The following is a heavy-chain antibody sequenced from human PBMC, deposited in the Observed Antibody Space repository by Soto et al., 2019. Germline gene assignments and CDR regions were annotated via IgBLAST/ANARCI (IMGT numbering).Heavy chain of an antibody. Sequence: PGGSLRLSCAASGFTFSSSCMSWVRQAPGKGLEWVSAISWNSGSIGYADSVKGRFTISRDNAKNSLYLQMNSLRAEDTALYYCAKDAITMVRGVISYYGMDVWGQGTTVTVSS. CDR3: AKDAITMVRGVISYYGMDV. J-gene: IGHJ6*02. CDR2: ISWNSGSI. V-gene: IGHV3-9*01. D-gene: IGHD3-10*01. CDR1: GFTFSSSC.